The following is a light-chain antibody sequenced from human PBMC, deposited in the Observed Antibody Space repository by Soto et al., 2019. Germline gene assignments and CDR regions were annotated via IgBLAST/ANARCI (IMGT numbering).Light chain of an antibody. CDR2: EIN. CDR3: SSYTSSRAYV. V-gene: IGLV2-14*01. CDR1: SSDVGAYDY. J-gene: IGLJ1*01. Sequence: QSALTQPPSASGSPGQSVTISCTGTSSDVGAYDYVSWYQQHPGKAPKLMIYEINKRPSGVSSRFSGSKSGNTASLTISGLQAEDEADYYCSSYTSSRAYVFGIGTKVTVL.